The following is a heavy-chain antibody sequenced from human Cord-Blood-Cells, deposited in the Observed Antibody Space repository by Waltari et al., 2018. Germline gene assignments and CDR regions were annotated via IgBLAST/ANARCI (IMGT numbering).Heavy chain of an antibody. D-gene: IGHD3-3*01. Sequence: QVQLVQSGAEVKKPGCSVKVSCKASGGTFSSYAISWVRQAPGPGLEWMGGIIPIFGTANYAQKFQGRVTITADKSTSTAYMELSSLRSEDTAVYYCASSPQNYDFWSGYYTLEHYYYYGMDVWDQGP. CDR1: GGTFSSYA. V-gene: IGHV1-69*06. CDR3: ASSPQNYDFWSGYYTLEHYYYYGMDV. J-gene: IGHJ6*02. CDR2: IIPIFGTA.